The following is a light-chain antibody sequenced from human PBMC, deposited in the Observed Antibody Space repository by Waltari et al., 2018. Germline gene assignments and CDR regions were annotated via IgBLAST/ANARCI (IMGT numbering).Light chain of an antibody. CDR1: SSDVGGYNS. J-gene: IGLJ2*01. CDR3: SSQASDNVVL. CDR2: DVS. V-gene: IGLV2-14*03. Sequence: QSALTQPASVSGSPGQSITISCTGTSSDVGGYNSVSWYQEHPGQDPKVIVYDVSDRPSGSSERFSGSQSGNTASLTISGLQAEDEADYYCSSQASDNVVLFGGGTKLTVL.